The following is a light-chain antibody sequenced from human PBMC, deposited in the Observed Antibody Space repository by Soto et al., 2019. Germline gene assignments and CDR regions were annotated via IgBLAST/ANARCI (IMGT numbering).Light chain of an antibody. CDR3: LQYESYPYA. Sequence: DIQMTQSPSSLSASVGDRVTITCRASQGIDNYLAWFQQKPGKAPKCLIYGASNLQSGVPSKFSGSGFGTDFTLTISSLQPEDFATYYCLQYESYPYAFGQRTKLEIK. J-gene: IGKJ2*01. CDR1: QGIDNY. CDR2: GAS. V-gene: IGKV1-16*02.